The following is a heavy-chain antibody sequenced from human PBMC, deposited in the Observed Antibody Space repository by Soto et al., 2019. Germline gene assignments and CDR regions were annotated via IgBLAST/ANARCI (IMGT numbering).Heavy chain of an antibody. V-gene: IGHV4-34*01. Sequence: KPSETLSLTCAAYGGSFSGYYWSWNRQPPGKGLEWIGEINHSGSANYNPSLKSRVTISVDTSKNQFSLKLSSVTAADTAVYYCARDRLRFLEWYRGYYYYYGMDVWGQGTTVTVSS. CDR1: GGSFSGYY. CDR3: ARDRLRFLEWYRGYYYYYGMDV. CDR2: INHSGSA. D-gene: IGHD3-3*01. J-gene: IGHJ6*02.